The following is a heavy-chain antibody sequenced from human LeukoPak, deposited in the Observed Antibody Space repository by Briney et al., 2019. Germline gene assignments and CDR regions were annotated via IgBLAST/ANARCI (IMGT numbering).Heavy chain of an antibody. Sequence: GGSLRLSCAASGFTFSGSAMHWVRQAPGKGLEWVSLIYNDGRTYYADSVKGRCTISRDNSKNTLYLQMNSLRVEDTAVYYCARGLFLSGYLDAFDIWGQGTVVTVSS. CDR1: GFTFSGSA. V-gene: IGHV3-53*01. D-gene: IGHD3-22*01. J-gene: IGHJ3*02. CDR2: IYNDGRT. CDR3: ARGLFLSGYLDAFDI.